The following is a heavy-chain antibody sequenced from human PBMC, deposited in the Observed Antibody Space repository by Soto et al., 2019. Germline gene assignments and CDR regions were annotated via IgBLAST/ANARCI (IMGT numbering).Heavy chain of an antibody. CDR1: GYTFTRYH. CDR2: INPNSGGT. CDR3: ARDRLESGSGNYYYYGMDV. V-gene: IGHV1-2*04. D-gene: IGHD3-10*01. J-gene: IGHJ6*02. Sequence: VASVKGSCKASGYTFTRYHIPWVGQAPGQGGGWMGWINPNSGGTNYAQKFQGWVIMTRDTSISTAYMELSRLRSDDTAVYYCARDRLESGSGNYYYYGMDVWGQGTTVTVSS.